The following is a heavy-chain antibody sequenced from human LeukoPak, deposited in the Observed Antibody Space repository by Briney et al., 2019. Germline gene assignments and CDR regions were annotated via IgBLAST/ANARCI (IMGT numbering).Heavy chain of an antibody. D-gene: IGHD3-10*01. J-gene: IGHJ4*02. Sequence: GASVKVSCKASGYTFTSYGISWVRQAPGQGLEWMGWISAYNGNTNYAQKLQGRVTMTTDTSTSTAYMELRSLRSDDTAVYYCARGALLWFGESSQHYDYWGQGTLVTVSS. CDR1: GYTFTSYG. CDR2: ISAYNGNT. CDR3: ARGALLWFGESSQHYDY. V-gene: IGHV1-18*01.